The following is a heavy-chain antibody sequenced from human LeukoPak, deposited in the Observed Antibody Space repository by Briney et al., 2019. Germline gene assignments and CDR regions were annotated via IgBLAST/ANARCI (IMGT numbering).Heavy chain of an antibody. CDR3: ARFVVVTAGDY. D-gene: IGHD2-21*02. CDR2: LHSNGAFT. J-gene: IGHJ4*01. CDR1: GFTLSNYW. V-gene: IGHV3-74*01. Sequence: GGSLRLSCSASGFTLSNYWMHWVRQAPGRGLVWVARLHSNGAFTTYADSVKGRFTISRDTAKNTLYLQMNSLRVEDTAVYYCARFVVVTAGDYWGQGTLVTVSS.